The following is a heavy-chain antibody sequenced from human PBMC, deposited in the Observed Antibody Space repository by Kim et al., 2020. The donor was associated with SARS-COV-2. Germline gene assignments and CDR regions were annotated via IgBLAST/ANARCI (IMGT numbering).Heavy chain of an antibody. Sequence: SQTLSLTCAISGDSISSNSATWNWIRQSPSRGLEWLGRTYYRSTWYSYYAVSVKSRITINPDTSKNQFSLQLNSVTPEDTAVYYCARDYYYGSGSHDAFDIWGQGTVVTVSS. CDR1: GDSISSNSAT. D-gene: IGHD3-10*01. V-gene: IGHV6-1*01. J-gene: IGHJ3*02. CDR3: ARDYYYGSGSHDAFDI. CDR2: TYYRSTWYS.